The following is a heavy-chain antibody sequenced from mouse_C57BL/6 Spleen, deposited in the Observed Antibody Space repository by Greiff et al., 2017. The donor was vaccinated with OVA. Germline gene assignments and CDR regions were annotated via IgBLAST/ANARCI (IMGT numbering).Heavy chain of an antibody. CDR1: GYTFTDYY. V-gene: IGHV1-76*01. CDR2: IYPGSGNT. J-gene: IGHJ4*01. Sequence: VKLVESGAELVRPGASVKLSCKASGYTFTDYYINWVKQRPGQGLEWIARIYPGSGNTYYNEKFKGKATLTAEKSSSTAYMQLSSLTSEDSAVYFCARSALYAMDYWGQGTSVTVSS. CDR3: ARSALYAMDY.